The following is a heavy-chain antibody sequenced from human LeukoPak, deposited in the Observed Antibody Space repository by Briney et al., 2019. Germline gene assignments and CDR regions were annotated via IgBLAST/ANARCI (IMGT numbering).Heavy chain of an antibody. J-gene: IGHJ3*02. Sequence: HPGGSLRLSCAASGFTFRSYWMHWVRQAPGKGLVWVSRINTDGSSTSYADSVKGRFTISRDNAKNTLYLQMNSLRAEDTAVYYCARARDGYNSDAFDIWGQGTMVSVSS. CDR1: GFTFRSYW. D-gene: IGHD5-24*01. V-gene: IGHV3-74*01. CDR3: ARARDGYNSDAFDI. CDR2: INTDGSST.